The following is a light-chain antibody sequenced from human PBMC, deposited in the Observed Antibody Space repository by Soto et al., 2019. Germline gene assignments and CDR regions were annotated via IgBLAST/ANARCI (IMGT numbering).Light chain of an antibody. J-gene: IGKJ1*01. Sequence: EIVLTQSPATLSLSPGERATLSCRASQSVSSYLAWYQQKPGQAPRLLIYGASSRATGIPDRFSGSGSGTDFTLTISRLEPEDFAVYYCQQYGSSPLTFGQGTKVDIK. CDR2: GAS. CDR3: QQYGSSPLT. CDR1: QSVSSY. V-gene: IGKV3-20*01.